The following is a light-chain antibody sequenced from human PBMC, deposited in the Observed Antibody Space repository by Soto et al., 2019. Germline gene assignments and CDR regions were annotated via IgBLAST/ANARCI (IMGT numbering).Light chain of an antibody. CDR2: KAS. V-gene: IGKV1-5*03. Sequence: DLQMTPSPSTLSASVGDRVPITCRASQSISSWLSWYQKNTGKSPNLLIYKASSLESWVQLXFSGSGSGTEFTLTISSLQPDDFATYYCQQYNSYPWTFGQGTKVDIK. CDR3: QQYNSYPWT. J-gene: IGKJ1*01. CDR1: QSISSW.